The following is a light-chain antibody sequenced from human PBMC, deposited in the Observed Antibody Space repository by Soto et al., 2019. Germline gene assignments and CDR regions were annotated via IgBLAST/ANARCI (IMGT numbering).Light chain of an antibody. CDR1: QTVSITY. V-gene: IGKV3-20*01. J-gene: IGKJ1*01. Sequence: PGERATLSCMASQTVSITYLTWYQQKPGQAPRLLIFVSSSRATGIPDRFSGSGSGTDFTLTISRLEPEDFAVYYCHQYGSSPRPFGQGTKVDI. CDR3: HQYGSSPRP. CDR2: VSS.